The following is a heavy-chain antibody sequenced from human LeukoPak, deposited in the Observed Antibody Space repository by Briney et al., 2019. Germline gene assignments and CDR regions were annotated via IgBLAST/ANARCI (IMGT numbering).Heavy chain of an antibody. D-gene: IGHD6-19*01. CDR2: IYTSGST. J-gene: IGHJ2*01. CDR3: ARDTETYSSGWAWWYFDL. Sequence: PSETLSLTCTVSGNSISSGDNYWSWIRQPAGKGLEWIGRIYTSGSTNYNPSLKSRVTISGDTSKNQFSLKLSSVTAADTAVYYCARDTETYSSGWAWWYFDLWGRGTLVTVSS. V-gene: IGHV4-61*02. CDR1: GNSISSGDNY.